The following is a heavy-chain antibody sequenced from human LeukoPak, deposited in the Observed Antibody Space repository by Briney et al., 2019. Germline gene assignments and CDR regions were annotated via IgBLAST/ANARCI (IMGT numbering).Heavy chain of an antibody. D-gene: IGHD6-13*01. CDR2: IYHSGGT. CDR3: ARGDSSSSNAFDI. J-gene: IGHJ3*02. Sequence: PSETLSLTCAVSGGSISSGGYSWSWIRQPPGKGLEWIGYIYHSGGTYYNPSLKSRVTISVDRSKNQFSLKLSSVTAADTAVYYCARGDSSSSNAFDIWGQGTMVTVSS. CDR1: GGSISSGGYS. V-gene: IGHV4-30-2*01.